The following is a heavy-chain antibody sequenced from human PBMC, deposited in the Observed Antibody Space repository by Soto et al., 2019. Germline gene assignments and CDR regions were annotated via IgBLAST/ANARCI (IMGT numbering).Heavy chain of an antibody. CDR1: GGSFSTYY. J-gene: IGHJ6*03. CDR2: INHSGST. V-gene: IGHV4-34*01. CDR3: AREGPADYIWGSYRYTGMSRYMDV. Sequence: SETLSLTCAVYGGSFSTYYWSWIRQPPGKGLEWIGEINHSGSTNYNPSLKSRVTISVDTSKNQFSLKLSSVTAADTAVYYCAREGPADYIWGSYRYTGMSRYMDVWGKGTTVTVSS. D-gene: IGHD3-16*02.